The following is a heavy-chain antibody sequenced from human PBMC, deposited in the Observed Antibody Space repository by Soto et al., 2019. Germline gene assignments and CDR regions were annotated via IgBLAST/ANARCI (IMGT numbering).Heavy chain of an antibody. CDR2: ITGSGDAT. CDR1: GFTFSSFA. J-gene: IGHJ5*02. V-gene: IGHV3-23*01. Sequence: EVQLLESGGGLVQPGGSLRLSCAASGFTFSSFAMSWVRQAPGKGLEWVSAITGSGDATFYADSVRGWFTISRDNSKNTLYLQMNSLGAEDTALYYCASGLVGYCSSSSCHAYRFDPWGQGTLVTVSS. CDR3: ASGLVGYCSSSSCHAYRFDP. D-gene: IGHD2-2*01.